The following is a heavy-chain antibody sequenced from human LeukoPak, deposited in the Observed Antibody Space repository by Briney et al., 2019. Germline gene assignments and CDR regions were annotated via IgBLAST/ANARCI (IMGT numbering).Heavy chain of an antibody. CDR3: AKAYSDYGFDY. CDR2: ISGSGGST. J-gene: IGHJ4*02. V-gene: IGHV3-23*01. Sequence: TGGSLRLSCAASGFTFSSYAMIWVRQAPGRGLEWVSLISGSGGSTYYADSVKGRFTISRDNSKNTLYLQMNSLRAEDTAVYYCAKAYSDYGFDYWGQGTLVTVSS. D-gene: IGHD4-11*01. CDR1: GFTFSSYA.